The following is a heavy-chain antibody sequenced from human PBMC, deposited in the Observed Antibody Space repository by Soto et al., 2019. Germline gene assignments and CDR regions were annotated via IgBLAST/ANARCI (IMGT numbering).Heavy chain of an antibody. CDR3: AREGCLSGYEVASRFYYYYGMDV. CDR2: ISAYNGNT. Sequence: QVQLVQSGAEVKKPGASVKVSCKASGYTFTSYGISWVRQAPGQGLEWMGWISAYNGNTNYAQKLQGRVTMTTDTSTSTAYMELRSLRSDDTAVYYCAREGCLSGYEVASRFYYYYGMDVWGQGTTVTVSS. CDR1: GYTFTSYG. J-gene: IGHJ6*02. V-gene: IGHV1-18*04. D-gene: IGHD5-12*01.